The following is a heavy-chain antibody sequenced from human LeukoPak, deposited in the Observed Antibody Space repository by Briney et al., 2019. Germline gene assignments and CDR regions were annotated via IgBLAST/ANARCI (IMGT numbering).Heavy chain of an antibody. CDR2: IYSGGST. V-gene: IGHV3-66*01. J-gene: IGHJ3*02. CDR3: ARDRANIGTPLKAFDI. CDR1: GFTVSSNY. D-gene: IGHD1-7*01. Sequence: AGGSLRLSCAASGFTVSSNYMSWVRQAPGKGLEWVSVIYSGGSTYYADSVKGRFTISRDNSKNTLYLQMNSLRAEDTAVYFCARDRANIGTPLKAFDIWGQGTMVTVSA.